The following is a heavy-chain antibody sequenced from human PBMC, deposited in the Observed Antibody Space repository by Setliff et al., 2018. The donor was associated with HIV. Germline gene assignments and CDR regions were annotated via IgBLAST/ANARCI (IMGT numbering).Heavy chain of an antibody. D-gene: IGHD3-10*01. J-gene: IGHJ2*01. CDR3: SREGGQGYSGSGSFYHRYFDL. Sequence: SETLSLTCAVSGYSISSGYYWGWIRQPPGKGLEWIGSIYHSGSTYDSPSLKSRVTISIDTSKDQFSLNLRSVTAADTAVYYCSREGGQGYSGSGSFYHRYFDLWGRGTLVTVSS. CDR1: GYSISSGYY. CDR2: IYHSGST. V-gene: IGHV4-38-2*02.